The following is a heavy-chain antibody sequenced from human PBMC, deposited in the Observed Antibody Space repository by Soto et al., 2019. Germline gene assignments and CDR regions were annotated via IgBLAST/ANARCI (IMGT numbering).Heavy chain of an antibody. CDR2: ISWNSDIR. CDR3: AKGMGRYDFWGNKLRVLDE. V-gene: IGHV3-9*01. CDR1: GFTFEDSV. Sequence: EGQLVESGGGLVQPGRSLRLSCVASGFTFEDSVMHWVRQAPGKGLEWVAGISWNSDIRAYGDSVKGRLTISRDNAKEVIYLQMSRLITVDTSLYYYAKGMGRYDFWGNKLRVLDEWGKATTVIVAS. J-gene: IGHJ6*04. D-gene: IGHD3-3*01.